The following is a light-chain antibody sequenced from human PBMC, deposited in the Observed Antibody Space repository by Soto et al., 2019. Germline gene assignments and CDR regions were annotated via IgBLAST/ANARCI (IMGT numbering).Light chain of an antibody. CDR2: GPS. Sequence: EIVMTQSPATLSVSPGERATLSCRASQSIGSNLAWYQQKPGQAPRLLIYGPSTRATGIPARFSGSGSGTEFTLTISSLQSEDFAVYYCQQYNNWPLTFGGGTKVEIK. CDR1: QSIGSN. J-gene: IGKJ4*01. V-gene: IGKV3-15*01. CDR3: QQYNNWPLT.